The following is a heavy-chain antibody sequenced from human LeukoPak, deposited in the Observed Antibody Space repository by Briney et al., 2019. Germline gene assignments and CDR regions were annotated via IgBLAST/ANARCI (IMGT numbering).Heavy chain of an antibody. CDR3: ARGGLPRENWFDP. CDR2: IYTTGST. J-gene: IGHJ5*02. CDR1: GGSISTYS. V-gene: IGHV4-4*07. Sequence: SETLSLTCTVSGGSISTYSWSWIRQPPGKGLEWIGRIYTTGSTNYNPSLKSRVTMSVDTSKNQFSLKLTSVTAADTAVYYCARGGLPRENWFDPWGQGTLVTVSS. D-gene: IGHD3/OR15-3a*01.